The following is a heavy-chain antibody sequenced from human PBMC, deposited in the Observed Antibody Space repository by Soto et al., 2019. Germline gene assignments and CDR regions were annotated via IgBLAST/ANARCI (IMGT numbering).Heavy chain of an antibody. CDR2: INPSGGST. V-gene: IGHV1-46*01. D-gene: IGHD6-6*01. J-gene: IGHJ6*02. Sequence: ASVKVSCKASGYTFTSYYMHWVRQAPGQGLEWMGIINPSGGSTSYAQKFQGRVTMTRDTSTSTVYMELSSLRSEDTAVYYCARVPPSSDYYYYGMDVWGQGTTVTVSS. CDR1: GYTFTSYY. CDR3: ARVPPSSDYYYYGMDV.